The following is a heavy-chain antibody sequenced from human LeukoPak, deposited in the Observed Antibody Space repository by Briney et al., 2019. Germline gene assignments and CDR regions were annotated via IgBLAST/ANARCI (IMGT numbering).Heavy chain of an antibody. CDR1: GGSISSGSYY. CDR3: AREGPAYCTLDY. J-gene: IGHJ4*02. D-gene: IGHD2-8*01. V-gene: IGHV4-61*02. CDR2: IYTSGST. Sequence: SQTLSLTCTVSGGSISSGSYYWSWIRQPAGKGLEWIGRIYTSGSTNYNPSLKSRVTISVDTSKNQFSLKLSSVTAADTAVYYCAREGPAYCTLDYWGQGTLVTVSS.